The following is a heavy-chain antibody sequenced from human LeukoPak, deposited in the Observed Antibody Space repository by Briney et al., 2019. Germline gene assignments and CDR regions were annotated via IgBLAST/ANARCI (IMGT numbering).Heavy chain of an antibody. CDR3: ARDDYGSGSFPYYGTDV. CDR2: ISSSSSYI. V-gene: IGHV3-21*01. J-gene: IGHJ6*02. CDR1: GFTFSSYS. D-gene: IGHD3-10*01. Sequence: GGSLRLSCAASGFTFSSYSMNWVRQAPGKGLEWVSSISSSSSYIYYADSVKGRFTISRDNAKNSLYLQMNSLRAEDTAVYYCARDDYGSGSFPYYGTDVWGQGTTVTVSS.